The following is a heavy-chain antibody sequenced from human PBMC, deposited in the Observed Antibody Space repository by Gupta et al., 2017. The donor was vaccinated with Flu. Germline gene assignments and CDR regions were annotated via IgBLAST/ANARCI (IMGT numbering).Heavy chain of an antibody. CDR3: VTYSNLHGDEDY. D-gene: IGHD4-11*01. V-gene: IGHV3-64D*06. Sequence: EVQLVECGGGLVPPGGSLRLSCYASGFTFSSSALHWVRQAPGKGLEYVSAISSNGGSTYYADSVKGRFTISRDNSKNTLYLQMSSLRAEDTAVYYCVTYSNLHGDEDYWGQGTLVTVSS. CDR1: GFTFSSSA. J-gene: IGHJ4*02. CDR2: ISSNGGST.